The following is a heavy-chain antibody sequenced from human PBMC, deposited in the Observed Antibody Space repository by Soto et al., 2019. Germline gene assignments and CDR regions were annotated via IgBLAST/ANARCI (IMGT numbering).Heavy chain of an antibody. V-gene: IGHV4-30-2*01. CDR1: GGSISSGFYS. D-gene: IGHD2-21*02. CDR2: IYNSGNT. Sequence: PSETLSLTCAVSGGSISSGFYSWSWIRQPPGQGLEWIGYIYNSGNTYYNPSLMSRATISVDRSQNHFSLKLTSVTAADTAVYYCARGSDGVWNWFDPWGQGTQGTSPQ. CDR3: ARGSDGVWNWFDP. J-gene: IGHJ5*02.